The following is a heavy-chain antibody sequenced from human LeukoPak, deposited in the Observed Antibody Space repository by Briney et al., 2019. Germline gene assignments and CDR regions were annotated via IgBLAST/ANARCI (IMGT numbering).Heavy chain of an antibody. CDR2: IYTSGST. CDR3: ARGFSSSWNRGWFDP. CDR1: GGSISSYY. D-gene: IGHD6-13*01. V-gene: IGHV4-4*09. Sequence: SETLSLTCTVSGGSISSYYRSWIRQPPGKRLEWIGYIYTSGSTNYNPSLKSRVTISVDTSKNQFSLKLSSVTAADTAVYYCARGFSSSWNRGWFDPWGQGTLVTVSS. J-gene: IGHJ5*02.